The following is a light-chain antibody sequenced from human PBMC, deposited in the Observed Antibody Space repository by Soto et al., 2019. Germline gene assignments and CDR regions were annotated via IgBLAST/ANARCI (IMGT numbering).Light chain of an antibody. V-gene: IGKV1-5*03. CDR2: KAS. J-gene: IGKJ2*01. CDR1: QNINNW. CDR3: QQYDTFSHT. Sequence: DIQMTQSPSTLSASVGDTVTITCRASQNINNWLAWYQQKPGKAPKLLIYKASSLESGVPSKFSGSGSGTEFTLTISGLQPDDFAKYYCQQYDTFSHTFGQGTKLEIK.